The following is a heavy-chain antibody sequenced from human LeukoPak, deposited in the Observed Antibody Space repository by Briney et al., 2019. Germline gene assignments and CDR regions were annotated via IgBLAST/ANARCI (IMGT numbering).Heavy chain of an antibody. D-gene: IGHD5-18*01. J-gene: IGHJ6*02. CDR2: IYYSGNT. CDR3: ARNYGYGGMDV. Sequence: SETLSLTCNVSGGSISTYYWSWIRQPSGKGLEWIGYIYYSGNTNYNPSLKSRVTISVDTSKNQFSLKLSSVTAADTAVYYCARNYGYGGMDVWGQGTTVTVSS. CDR1: GGSISTYY. V-gene: IGHV4-59*08.